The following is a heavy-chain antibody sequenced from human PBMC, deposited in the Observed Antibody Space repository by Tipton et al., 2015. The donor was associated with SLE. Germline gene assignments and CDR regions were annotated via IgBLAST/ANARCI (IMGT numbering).Heavy chain of an antibody. J-gene: IGHJ4*02. CDR1: GFTFSSYS. Sequence: SLRLSCAASGFTFSSYSMNWVRQAPGKGLEWVSYISSSSSTIYYADSVKGRFTISRDNAKNSLYLQMNSLRAEDTAVYYCAKDDYGGQEGYWGQGTPVTVSS. CDR2: ISSSSSTI. CDR3: AKDDYGGQEGY. D-gene: IGHD4-23*01. V-gene: IGHV3-48*01.